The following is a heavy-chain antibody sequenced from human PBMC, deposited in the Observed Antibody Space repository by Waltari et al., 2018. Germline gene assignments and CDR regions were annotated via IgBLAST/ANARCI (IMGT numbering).Heavy chain of an antibody. Sequence: QVQLQESGPGLVKPSETLSLTCAVSGYSISSGYYWGWIRQPPGKGLEWIGSIYQSGSTYYNPSLKSRVTISVDTSKNQFSLKLSSVTAADTAVYYCARQSNGDYGNNWFDPWGQGTLVTVSS. CDR2: IYQSGST. CDR3: ARQSNGDYGNNWFDP. D-gene: IGHD4-17*01. CDR1: GYSISSGYY. V-gene: IGHV4-38-2*01. J-gene: IGHJ5*02.